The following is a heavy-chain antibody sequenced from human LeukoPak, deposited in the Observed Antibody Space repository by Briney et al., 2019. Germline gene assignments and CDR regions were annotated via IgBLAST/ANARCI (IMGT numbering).Heavy chain of an antibody. V-gene: IGHV3-23*01. J-gene: IGHJ5*02. CDR2: ISGSGGST. Sequence: GGSLRLSCAASGFTFSSYAISWVRQAPGKGLEWVSAISGSGGSTYYADSVKGRFTISRDNSKNTLYLQMNSLRAEDTAVYYCAKDPGYDFWSGYKDNWFDPWGQGTLVTVSS. D-gene: IGHD3-3*01. CDR1: GFTFSSYA. CDR3: AKDPGYDFWSGYKDNWFDP.